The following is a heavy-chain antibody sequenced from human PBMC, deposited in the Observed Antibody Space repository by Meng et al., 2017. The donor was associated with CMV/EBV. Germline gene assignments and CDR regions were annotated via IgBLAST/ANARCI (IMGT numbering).Heavy chain of an antibody. CDR2: IYPGDSDT. Sequence: KVSCKGSGYSFTSYWIGWVRQMPGKGLEWMGIIYPGDSDTRYSPSFQGQVTISADKSISTAYLQWSSLKASDTAMYYCARSFYDFWSGYPIPYYYYGMDVWGQGTTVTVS. CDR1: GYSFTSYW. J-gene: IGHJ6*02. D-gene: IGHD3-3*01. V-gene: IGHV5-51*01. CDR3: ARSFYDFWSGYPIPYYYYGMDV.